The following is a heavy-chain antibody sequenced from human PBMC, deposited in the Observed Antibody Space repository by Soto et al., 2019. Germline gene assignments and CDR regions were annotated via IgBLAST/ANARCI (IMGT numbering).Heavy chain of an antibody. J-gene: IGHJ6*03. CDR2: IYYSGST. CDR3: ARHPSSSWAYYYYMDD. D-gene: IGHD6-6*01. V-gene: IGHV4-39*01. CDR1: GGSVSSSNYY. Sequence: SETLSLTCTVSGGSVSSSNYYWGWIRQPPGKGLEWIGRIYYSGSTYYSPALKVRPTISVETSKNQFSLKLSTVTAADTAVYYCARHPSSSWAYYYYMDDWGKGTTVTVSS.